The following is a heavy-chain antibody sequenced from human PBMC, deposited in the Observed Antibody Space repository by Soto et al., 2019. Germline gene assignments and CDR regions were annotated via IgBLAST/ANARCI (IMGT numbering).Heavy chain of an antibody. CDR2: IYYSGST. Sequence: SDPLSLTCSVSGGSINSSSYFCGWVRQPPWKGLEWIGSIYYSGSTYYNPSLRSRFTISVDTSKNQFSLKLSSVTAADTAVFYCARHYSSGSRNWFDPWGQGTLVTVS. CDR3: ARHYSSGSRNWFDP. J-gene: IGHJ5*02. V-gene: IGHV4-39*01. CDR1: GGSINSSSYF. D-gene: IGHD6-19*01.